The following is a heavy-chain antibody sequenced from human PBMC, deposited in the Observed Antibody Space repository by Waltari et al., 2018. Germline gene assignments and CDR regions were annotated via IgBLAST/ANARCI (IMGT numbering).Heavy chain of an antibody. J-gene: IGHJ4*02. CDR2: ISGSGAST. Sequence: EVQLLESGGGLVQPGGSLRLSCAASGFTFSSYAMNWVRQAPGKGWEWVSFISGSGASTYYADSVKGRFAISRDNSKNTLFLQMISLRAEDTAVYYCARGGGVGRGFDYWGQGTLVTVSS. CDR3: ARGGGVGRGFDY. V-gene: IGHV3-23*01. CDR1: GFTFSSYA. D-gene: IGHD1-26*01.